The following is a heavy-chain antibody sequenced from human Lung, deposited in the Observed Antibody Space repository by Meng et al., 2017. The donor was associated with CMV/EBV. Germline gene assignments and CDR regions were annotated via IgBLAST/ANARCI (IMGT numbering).Heavy chain of an antibody. J-gene: IGHJ4*01. CDR2: IYWDDHK. V-gene: IGHV2-5*02. CDR1: GFSLTTSGEG. Sequence: QIPLKESGPTLVKSTQTLTVTCTFYGFSLTTSGEGVAWIRQSPGEALEWLAMIYWDDHKKYSPSLMTRLTITKDTSKNQVVLTMTNMDPVDTATYYCTHTTRSFGTHFVEWPTFDYWGHGILVTVSS. CDR3: THTTRSFGTHFVEWPTFDY. D-gene: IGHD3-3*01.